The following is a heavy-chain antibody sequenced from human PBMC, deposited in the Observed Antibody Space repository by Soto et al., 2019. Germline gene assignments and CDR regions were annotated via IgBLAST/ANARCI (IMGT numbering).Heavy chain of an antibody. CDR1: GFTFSDYW. CDR3: ARGNYGGWFDP. CDR2: INSDGSST. D-gene: IGHD4-17*01. J-gene: IGHJ5*02. Sequence: LRLSCAASGFTFSDYWMHWVRQAPGKGLVWVSRINSDGSSTNYADSVKGRFTISRDNAKNTLYLQMNSLRAEDTAVYYCARGNYGGWFDPWGQGTLVTVSS. V-gene: IGHV3-74*01.